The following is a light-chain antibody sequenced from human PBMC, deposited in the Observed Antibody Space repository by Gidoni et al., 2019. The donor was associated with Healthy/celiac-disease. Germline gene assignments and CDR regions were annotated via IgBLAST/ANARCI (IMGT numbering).Light chain of an antibody. CDR2: GAS. Sequence: DIALTLSPGTLSLSPGERATLSCRASQSVSSSYLAWYQQKPGQAPRLLIYGASSRATGIPDRFSGSGSGTDFTLTISRLEPEDFAVYYCQQYGSSPPLTFGGGTKVEIK. CDR1: QSVSSSY. V-gene: IGKV3-20*01. CDR3: QQYGSSPPLT. J-gene: IGKJ4*01.